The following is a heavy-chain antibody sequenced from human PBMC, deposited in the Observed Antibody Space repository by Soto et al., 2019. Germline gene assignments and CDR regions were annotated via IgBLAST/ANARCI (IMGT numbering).Heavy chain of an antibody. V-gene: IGHV1-18*01. J-gene: IGHJ5*02. CDR1: GYTFTSYG. CDR3: ARDIKGLYYDILTGYPHGGFAP. D-gene: IGHD3-9*01. CDR2: ISAYNGNT. Sequence: ASVKVSCKASGYTFTSYGISWVRQAPGQGLEWMGWISAYNGNTNYAQKLQGRVTMTTDTSTSTAYMELRSLRSDDTAVYYCARDIKGLYYDILTGYPHGGFAPWGEGPLVPVSS.